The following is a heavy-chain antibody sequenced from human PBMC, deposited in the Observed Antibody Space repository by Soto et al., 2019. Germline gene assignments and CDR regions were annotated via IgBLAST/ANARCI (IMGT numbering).Heavy chain of an antibody. J-gene: IGHJ6*02. CDR3: AGLRFLEWLNNYYGMDV. Sequence: LRLSCAASGFTFSSYGMHWVRQAPGKGLEWVAVISYDGSNKYYADSVKGRFTISRDNSKNTLYLQMNSLRAEDTAVYYCAGLRFLEWLNNYYGMDVWGQGTTVTVSS. D-gene: IGHD3-3*01. CDR1: GFTFSSYG. V-gene: IGHV3-30*03. CDR2: ISYDGSNK.